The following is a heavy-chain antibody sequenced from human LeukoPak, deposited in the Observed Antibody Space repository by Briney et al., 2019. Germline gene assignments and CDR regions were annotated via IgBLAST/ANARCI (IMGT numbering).Heavy chain of an antibody. Sequence: ASVKVSCKASGYTFTSYDINWVRQATGQGLEWMGWMNPNSGNTGYAQKFQGRVTMTRSTSISTAYMELSSLRSEDTAVYYCARALGYCSSTSCYYYYYMDVWGKGTTVTVSS. J-gene: IGHJ6*03. CDR3: ARALGYCSSTSCYYYYYMDV. CDR2: MNPNSGNT. CDR1: GYTFTSYD. V-gene: IGHV1-8*01. D-gene: IGHD2-2*01.